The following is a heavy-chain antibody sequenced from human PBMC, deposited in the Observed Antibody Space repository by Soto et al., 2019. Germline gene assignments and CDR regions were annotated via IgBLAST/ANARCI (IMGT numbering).Heavy chain of an antibody. CDR1: GFTFSDFY. Sequence: QVQLVESGGGLVKPGGSLRLSCAASGFTFSDFYMSWIRQAPGEGLEWISYISSGSTNIFYADSVKGRFTVSRDNAKNSVYLQMDTLRAEDPAVYYCATARNAAGSDYWGQGTLVTVSS. J-gene: IGHJ4*02. V-gene: IGHV3-11*01. CDR3: ATARNAAGSDY. D-gene: IGHD1-1*01. CDR2: ISSGSTNI.